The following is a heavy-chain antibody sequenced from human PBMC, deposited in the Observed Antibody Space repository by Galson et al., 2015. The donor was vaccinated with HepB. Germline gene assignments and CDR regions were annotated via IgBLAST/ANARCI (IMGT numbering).Heavy chain of an antibody. V-gene: IGHV3-30-3*01. CDR2: ILYDGSNE. CDR3: ARAGRDGYNASDY. CDR1: GFTFSSYA. D-gene: IGHD5-24*01. J-gene: IGHJ4*02. Sequence: SLRLSCAASGFTFSSYAMHWVRQAPGKGLEWVALILYDGSNEYYADAVKGRFTISRDTSKNTLYLQMNSLRAEDRAVYYCARAGRDGYNASDYWGQGTLVRVFS.